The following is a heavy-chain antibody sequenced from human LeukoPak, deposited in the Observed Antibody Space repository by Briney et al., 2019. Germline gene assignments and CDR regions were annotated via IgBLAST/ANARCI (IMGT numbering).Heavy chain of an antibody. Sequence: AGGSLRLSCAASGFTFSSYAMSWVRQAPGKGLEWVSVISGNSGSTYYADSVKGRFTISRDNFKNTLDLRMNSLRAEDAAVYYCAKGRVSGNGWTFNDYWGQGTLVTVSS. CDR2: ISGNSGST. CDR1: GFTFSSYA. J-gene: IGHJ4*02. D-gene: IGHD6-19*01. CDR3: AKGRVSGNGWTFNDY. V-gene: IGHV3-23*01.